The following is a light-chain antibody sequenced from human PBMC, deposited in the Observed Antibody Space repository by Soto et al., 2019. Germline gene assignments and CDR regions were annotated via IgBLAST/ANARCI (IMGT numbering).Light chain of an antibody. CDR2: GAS. Sequence: EVVMTQSPATLSVSPGERATLSCRASQSVSSTLAWYQQKPGQAPRLLIYGASTRATGIPARFSGNGSGTEFTLTISSLKSEDFAVYYCQQYNNWPFTFGPGTKVDIK. CDR3: QQYNNWPFT. CDR1: QSVSST. J-gene: IGKJ3*01. V-gene: IGKV3-15*01.